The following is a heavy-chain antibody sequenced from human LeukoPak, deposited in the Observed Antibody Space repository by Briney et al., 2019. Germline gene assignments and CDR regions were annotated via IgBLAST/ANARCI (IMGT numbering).Heavy chain of an antibody. J-gene: IGHJ4*02. V-gene: IGHV1-69*01. D-gene: IGHD1-26*01. CDR2: IIPIFGTA. CDR3: ARGVGGATIYYFDY. Sequence: ASVKVSCKASGGTFSSYAISWVRQAPGQGLEWMGGIIPIFGTANYAQKFQGRVTITADESTSTAYMELSSLRSEDTAVYYCARGVGGATIYYFDYWGQGTLVNVSS. CDR1: GGTFSSYA.